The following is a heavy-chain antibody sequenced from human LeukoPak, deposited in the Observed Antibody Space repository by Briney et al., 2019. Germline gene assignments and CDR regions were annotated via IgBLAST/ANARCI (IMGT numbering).Heavy chain of an antibody. J-gene: IGHJ6*03. Sequence: SQTLSLTCTVSGGSISSGDYYWSWIRQPPGKGLEWIGYIYYSGSTYYNPSLKSRVTISVDTSKNQFSLKLSSVTAADTAVYYCARSSIAAPYYYYMDVWGKGTTVTVSS. V-gene: IGHV4-30-4*08. D-gene: IGHD6-6*01. CDR3: ARSSIAAPYYYYMDV. CDR2: IYYSGST. CDR1: GGSISSGDYY.